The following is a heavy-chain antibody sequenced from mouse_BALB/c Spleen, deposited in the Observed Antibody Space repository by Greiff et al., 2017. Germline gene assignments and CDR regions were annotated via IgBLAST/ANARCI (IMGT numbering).Heavy chain of an antibody. CDR1: GFNIKDTY. D-gene: IGHD1-1*01. J-gene: IGHJ2*01. CDR3: ARGGLRGY. V-gene: IGHV14-3*02. Sequence: EVQGVESGAELVKPGASVKLSCTASGFNIKDTYMHWVKQRPEQGLEWIGRIDPANGNTKYDPKFQGKATITADTSSNTAYLQLSSLTSEDTAVYYCARGGLRGYWGQGTTLTVSS. CDR2: IDPANGNT.